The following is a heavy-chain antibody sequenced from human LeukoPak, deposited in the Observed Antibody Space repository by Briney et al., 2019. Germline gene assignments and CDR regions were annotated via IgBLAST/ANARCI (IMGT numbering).Heavy chain of an antibody. V-gene: IGHV1-18*01. D-gene: IGHD2-15*01. CDR3: ARDVFDIVVVVAASPGDY. J-gene: IGHJ4*02. CDR1: GYTFTSYG. CDR2: ISAYNGNT. Sequence: GASVKVSCKASGYTFTSYGTSWVRQAPGQGLEWMGWISAYNGNTNYAQKLQGRVTMTTDTSTSTAYMELRSLRSDDTAVYYCARDVFDIVVVVAASPGDYWGQGTLVTVSS.